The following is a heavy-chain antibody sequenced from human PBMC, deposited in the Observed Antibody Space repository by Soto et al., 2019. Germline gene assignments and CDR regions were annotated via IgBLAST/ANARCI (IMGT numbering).Heavy chain of an antibody. CDR2: TSSDGSNK. V-gene: IGHV3-30-3*02. Sequence: QVQLVESGGGVVQPGRSLRLSCAASGFTFSSFAMHWVRQAPGKGLEWVAVTSSDGSNKYYADSVKGRFTISRDNSKNTLYLQMNSLRADDTAVYYCAKKSGSRCRADAFDIWGQGTMVTVSA. CDR3: AKKSGSRCRADAFDI. CDR1: GFTFSSFA. J-gene: IGHJ3*02. D-gene: IGHD2-15*01.